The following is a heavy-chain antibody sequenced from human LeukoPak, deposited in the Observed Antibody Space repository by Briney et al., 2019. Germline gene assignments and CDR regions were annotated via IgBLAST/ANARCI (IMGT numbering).Heavy chain of an antibody. D-gene: IGHD5-12*01. J-gene: IGHJ4*02. Sequence: GASVKVSCKASGYTFTGYYMHWVRQAPGQGLEWMGWINPNSGGANYAQKFQGRVTMTRDTSISTAYMELSRLRSDDTAVYYCAREAGYSGYAGYWGQGTLVTVSS. CDR1: GYTFTGYY. CDR2: INPNSGGA. V-gene: IGHV1-2*02. CDR3: AREAGYSGYAGY.